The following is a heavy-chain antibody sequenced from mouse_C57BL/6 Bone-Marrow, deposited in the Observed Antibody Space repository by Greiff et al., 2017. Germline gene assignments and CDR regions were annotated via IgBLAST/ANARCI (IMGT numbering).Heavy chain of an antibody. CDR3: AREGLRGFAY. CDR2: IDPSDSYT. CDR1: GYTFTSYW. V-gene: IGHV1-50*01. D-gene: IGHD3-1*01. Sequence: QVQLKQPGAELVKPGASVKLSCKASGYTFTSYWMQWVKQRPGQGLEWIGEIDPSDSYTNYNQKFKGKATLTVATTSSTAYMQLSSLTSEDSAVYYCAREGLRGFAYWGQGTLVTVSA. J-gene: IGHJ3*01.